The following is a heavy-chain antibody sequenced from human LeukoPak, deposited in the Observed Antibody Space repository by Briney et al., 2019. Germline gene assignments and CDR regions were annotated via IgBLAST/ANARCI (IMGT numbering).Heavy chain of an antibody. J-gene: IGHJ4*02. Sequence: ASVKVSCKASGYTFTKYAMNRLRQAPGQRPEWMGWISTGTGNPTYAQGFTGRFVFSLDTSVSTAYLEITSLKAEDTAVYYCTRDFYNSGSSLLDYWGQGTLVTVSS. D-gene: IGHD3-10*01. CDR1: GYTFTKYA. V-gene: IGHV7-4-1*02. CDR2: ISTGTGNP. CDR3: TRDFYNSGSSLLDY.